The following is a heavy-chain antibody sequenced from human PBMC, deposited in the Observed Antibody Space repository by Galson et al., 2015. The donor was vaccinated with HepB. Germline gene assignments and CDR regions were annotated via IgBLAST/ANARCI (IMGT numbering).Heavy chain of an antibody. J-gene: IGHJ5*02. V-gene: IGHV5-10-1*01. CDR3: ARDSRGSYYSGWLDP. CDR1: GYSFTTYW. D-gene: IGHD1-26*01. CDR2: IDPTDSYT. Sequence: QSGAEVKKPGESLTISCKGSGYSFTTYWISWVRQMPGKGLEWMGNIDPTDSYTNYNPSFQGHVTISADKSNSTAYLQWRSLKASDTAMYYCARDSRGSYYSGWLDPWGQGTLVTVSS.